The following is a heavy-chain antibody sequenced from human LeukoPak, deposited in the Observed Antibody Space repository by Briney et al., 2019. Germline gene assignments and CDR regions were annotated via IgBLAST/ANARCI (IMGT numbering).Heavy chain of an antibody. J-gene: IGHJ4*02. CDR2: IYYSGST. CDR1: GGSISSYY. CDR3: ARDSGYSYGYSLDY. V-gene: IGHV4-59*12. Sequence: PSETLSLTCTVSGGSISSYYWSWIRQPPGKGLEWIGYIYYSGSTNYNPSLKSRVTISVDTSKNQFSLKLTSVTAADTAVYYCARDSGYSYGYSLDYWGQGNLVTVSS. D-gene: IGHD5-18*01.